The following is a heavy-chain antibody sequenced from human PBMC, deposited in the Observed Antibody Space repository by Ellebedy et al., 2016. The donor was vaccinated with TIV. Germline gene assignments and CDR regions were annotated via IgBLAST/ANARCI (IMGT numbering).Heavy chain of an antibody. D-gene: IGHD3-10*01. CDR1: GFTFSSYA. V-gene: IGHV3-23*01. J-gene: IGHJ4*02. CDR2: ISGSGGST. Sequence: GESLKISXAASGFTFSSYAMSWVRQAPGKGLEWVSAISGSGGSTYYADSVKGRFTISRDNSKNTLYLQMNSLRAEDTAVYYCAKGLPLLWFGELFSYYFDYWGQGTLVTVSS. CDR3: AKGLPLLWFGELFSYYFDY.